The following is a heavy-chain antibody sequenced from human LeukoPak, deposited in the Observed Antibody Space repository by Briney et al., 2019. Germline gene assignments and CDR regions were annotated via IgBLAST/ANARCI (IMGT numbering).Heavy chain of an antibody. CDR1: GGSTSSYY. CDR2: TYYSGST. D-gene: IGHD6-19*01. V-gene: IGHV4-59*08. CDR3: ARRGYTSGYNFFDY. J-gene: IGHJ4*02. Sequence: SETLSLTCSFSGGSTSSYYWSWFRQPPGKRLELIGYTYYSGSTAYNPSLKSRVTISLDTSKNQFSLKVTSVTAADTAIYYCARRGYTSGYNFFDYWGQGTLVTVSS.